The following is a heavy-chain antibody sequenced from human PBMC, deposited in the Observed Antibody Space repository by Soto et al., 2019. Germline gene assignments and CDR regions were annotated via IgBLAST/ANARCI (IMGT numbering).Heavy chain of an antibody. CDR2: ISGSGGST. CDR3: AKVGCSSTSCYLHYYYGMDV. Sequence: GGSLRLSCSASGFTFSSYAMSWCRQAPGKGLEWVSAISGSGGSTYYADSVKGRFTISRDNSKNTLYLQMNSLRAEDTAVYYCAKVGCSSTSCYLHYYYGMDVWGQGTTVTVSS. D-gene: IGHD2-2*01. J-gene: IGHJ6*02. CDR1: GFTFSSYA. V-gene: IGHV3-23*01.